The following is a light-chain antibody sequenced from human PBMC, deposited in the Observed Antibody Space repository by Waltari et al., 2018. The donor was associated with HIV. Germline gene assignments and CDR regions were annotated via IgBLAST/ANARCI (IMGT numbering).Light chain of an antibody. J-gene: IGLJ2*01. Sequence: QSALTQPASVSGSPGQSITISCTGPSSTPVSWYQQHPGKAPKLIIYEVSKRPSGFSDRFSASKSGNTASLTISGLQAEDEADYHCCSYVGVVNSFVLFGGGTKLTVL. V-gene: IGLV2-23*02. CDR1: SSTP. CDR2: EVS. CDR3: CSYVGVVNSFVL.